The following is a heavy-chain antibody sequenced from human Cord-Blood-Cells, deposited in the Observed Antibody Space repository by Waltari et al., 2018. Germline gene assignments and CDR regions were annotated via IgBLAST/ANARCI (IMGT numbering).Heavy chain of an antibody. V-gene: IGHV1-2*04. D-gene: IGHD3-10*01. CDR1: GYTFTGYY. Sequence: QVQLVQSGAEVKKPGAPVRVPCKASGYTFTGYYMHWVGQAPGQGLEWMGWINPNSGGTNYAQKFQGWVTMTRDTSISTAYMELSRLRSDDTAVYYCAREGDGSGSYYGMDVWGQGTTVTVSS. CDR2: INPNSGGT. CDR3: AREGDGSGSYYGMDV. J-gene: IGHJ6*02.